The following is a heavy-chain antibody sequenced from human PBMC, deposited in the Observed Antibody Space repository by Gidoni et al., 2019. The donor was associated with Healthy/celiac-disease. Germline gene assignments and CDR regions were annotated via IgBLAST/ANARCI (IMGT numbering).Heavy chain of an antibody. CDR1: GFTFDDYA. CDR2: ISWDGGST. Sequence: EVQLVESGGVVVQPGGSLRLSCAASGFTFDDYAMHWVRQAPGEGLEWVSLISWDGGSTYYADSVKGRFTISRDNSKNSLYLQMNSLRAEDTALYYCAKDMERVVSSNYFDYWGQGTLVTVSS. V-gene: IGHV3-43D*03. D-gene: IGHD3-22*01. J-gene: IGHJ4*02. CDR3: AKDMERVVSSNYFDY.